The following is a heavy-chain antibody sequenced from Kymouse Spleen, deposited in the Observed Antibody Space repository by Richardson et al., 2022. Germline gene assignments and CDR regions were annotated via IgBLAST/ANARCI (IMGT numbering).Heavy chain of an antibody. D-gene: IGHD1-26*01. Sequence: EVQLVESGGGLVQPGRSLRLSCAASGFTFDDYAMHWVRQAPGKGLEWVSGISWNSGSIGYADSVKGRFTISRDNAKNSLYLQMNSLRAEDTALYYCAKAHSGSPFDYWGQGTLVTVSS. J-gene: IGHJ4*02. V-gene: IGHV3-9*01. CDR1: GFTFDDYA. CDR3: AKAHSGSPFDY. CDR2: ISWNSGSI.